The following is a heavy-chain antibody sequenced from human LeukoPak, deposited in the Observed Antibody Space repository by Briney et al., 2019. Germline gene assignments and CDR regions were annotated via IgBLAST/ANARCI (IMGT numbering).Heavy chain of an antibody. Sequence: GSVKVSCKASGFTFTCYGFSWVRQARGQGIEWMGWISAYNGDTKYAQKFLGRVTMTMDTSTNTVYMELMSRRYDDTAMYYCARIRNYHLQEAVDIWGQGTMVTVSS. J-gene: IGHJ3*02. V-gene: IGHV1-18*01. CDR2: ISAYNGDT. CDR3: ARIRNYHLQEAVDI. CDR1: GFTFTCYG. D-gene: IGHD4-11*01.